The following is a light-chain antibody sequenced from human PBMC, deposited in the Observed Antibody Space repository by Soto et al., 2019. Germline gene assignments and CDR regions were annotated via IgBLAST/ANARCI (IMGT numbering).Light chain of an antibody. J-gene: IGKJ5*01. CDR2: GAS. Sequence: EIVMTQSPATRAVSPGERTTLSCSASQSVSSNLAWYQQKPGQAPRLLIYGASTRATGIPARFSGSGSGTEFTLTISSLQSEDFAVYYCQQYNNWPTITFGQGTRLEI. V-gene: IGKV3-15*01. CDR3: QQYNNWPTIT. CDR1: QSVSSN.